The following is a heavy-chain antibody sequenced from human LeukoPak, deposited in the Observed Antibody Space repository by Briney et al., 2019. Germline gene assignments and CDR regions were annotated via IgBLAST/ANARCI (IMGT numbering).Heavy chain of an antibody. D-gene: IGHD3-9*01. CDR1: GYTFTSYG. Sequence: GASVKVSCKASGYTFTSYGISWVRQAPGQGLEWMGWISAYNGNTNYAQKIQGRVTMTTDTSTSTAYMELRSLRSDDTAVYYCARVDVLRYFDWLFNTHRFDPWGQGTLVTVSS. CDR2: ISAYNGNT. V-gene: IGHV1-18*01. CDR3: ARVDVLRYFDWLFNTHRFDP. J-gene: IGHJ5*02.